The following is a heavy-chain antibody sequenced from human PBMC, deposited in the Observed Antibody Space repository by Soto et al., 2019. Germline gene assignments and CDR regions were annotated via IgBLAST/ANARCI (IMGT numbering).Heavy chain of an antibody. D-gene: IGHD3-3*02. CDR1: GYTFTDYW. Sequence: GESLKISCKGSGYTFTDYWIGWVRQKPGKGLELLGNVYPSESELRYSPAFEGQVTLSDDNYINTAYLQLLSLKASDTAFYYCTKRANSTLDSWGQGTRVTVST. J-gene: IGHJ4*02. CDR2: VYPSESEL. CDR3: TKRANSTLDS. V-gene: IGHV5-51*01.